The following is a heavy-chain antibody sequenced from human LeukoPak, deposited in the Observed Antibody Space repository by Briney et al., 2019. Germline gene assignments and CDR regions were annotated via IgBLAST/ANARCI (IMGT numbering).Heavy chain of an antibody. V-gene: IGHV3-30*04. CDR1: GFTFSSYV. CDR2: ISYDGSNE. CDR3: ARDLYYDSSGYHPALLGY. Sequence: GGSLRLSCAASGFTFSSYVMHWVRQAPGKGLEWVAIISYDGSNEYYADSVKGRFTISRDNSKNTLYLQMNSLRAADTAVYYCARDLYYDSSGYHPALLGYWGQGTLVTVSS. D-gene: IGHD3-22*01. J-gene: IGHJ4*02.